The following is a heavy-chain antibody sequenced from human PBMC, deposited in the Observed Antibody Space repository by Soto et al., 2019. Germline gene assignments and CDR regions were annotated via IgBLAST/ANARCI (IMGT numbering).Heavy chain of an antibody. V-gene: IGHV1-2*04. CDR1: GYTFTGYY. CDR3: ARGEYYGSGSYYDY. CDR2: INPNSGST. D-gene: IGHD3-10*01. Sequence: ASVKVSCKASGYTFTGYYMHWVRQAPGQGLEWMGWINPNSGSTNYAQKFQGWVTMTRDTSISTAYMELSRLRSDDTAVYYCARGEYYGSGSYYDYWGQGTLVTVSS. J-gene: IGHJ4*02.